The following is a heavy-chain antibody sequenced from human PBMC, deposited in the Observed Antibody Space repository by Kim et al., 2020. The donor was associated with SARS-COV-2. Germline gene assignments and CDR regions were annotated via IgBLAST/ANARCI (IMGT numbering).Heavy chain of an antibody. CDR3: ARDLGDDYVWFYAFDI. J-gene: IGHJ3*02. Sequence: SETLSLTCTVSGGSISSYYWSWIRQPPGKGLEWIGYIYYSGSTNYNPSLKSRVTISVDTSKNQFSLKLSSVTAADTAVYYCARDLGDDYVWFYAFDIWGQGTIVTVSS. CDR2: IYYSGST. V-gene: IGHV4-59*13. D-gene: IGHD3-16*01. CDR1: GGSISSYY.